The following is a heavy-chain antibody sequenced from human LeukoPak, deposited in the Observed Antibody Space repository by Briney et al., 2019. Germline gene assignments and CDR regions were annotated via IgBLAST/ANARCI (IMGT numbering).Heavy chain of an antibody. D-gene: IGHD3-3*01. CDR3: ARDARELYYDFWSGYADY. Sequence: XGSXXLSCAASGFTFSDXYMSWIRXAPGKXLEWVSYISSSGSTIYYADSVKGRFTISRDNAKNSLYLQMNSLRAEGTAVYYCARDARELYYDFWSGYADYWGQGTLVTVSS. CDR1: GFTFSDXY. CDR2: ISSSGSTI. V-gene: IGHV3-11*04. J-gene: IGHJ4*02.